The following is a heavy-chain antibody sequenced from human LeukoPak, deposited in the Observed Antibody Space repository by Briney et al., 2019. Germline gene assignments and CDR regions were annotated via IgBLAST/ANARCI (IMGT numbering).Heavy chain of an antibody. CDR1: GFTFSDYH. CDR2: ISSSTSYT. V-gene: IGHV3-11*05. J-gene: IGHJ4*02. D-gene: IGHD4-23*01. Sequence: GGSLRLSRAASGFTFSDYHMSWIRQAPGKGLEWVSYISSSTSYTNYADSVKGRFTISRDNAKNSLYLQMNSLRAEDTAVYYCARERGYGGKVNYWGQGTLVTVSS. CDR3: ARERGYGGKVNY.